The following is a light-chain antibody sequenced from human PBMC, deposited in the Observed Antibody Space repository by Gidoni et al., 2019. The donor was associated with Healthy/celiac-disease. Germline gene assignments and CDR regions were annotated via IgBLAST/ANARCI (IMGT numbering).Light chain of an antibody. CDR3: QQYYSTRPT. J-gene: IGKJ2*01. CDR1: QSVLYSSNNKNY. CDR2: WAS. V-gene: IGKV4-1*01. Sequence: DIVMTQSTDSLAVSLGERATINCKSSQSVLYSSNNKNYLAWYQQKPGQPPKLLIYWASTRESGVPDRFSGSGSGTDFTLTISSLQAEDVVVSCCQQYYSTRPTSAQGTKLEIK.